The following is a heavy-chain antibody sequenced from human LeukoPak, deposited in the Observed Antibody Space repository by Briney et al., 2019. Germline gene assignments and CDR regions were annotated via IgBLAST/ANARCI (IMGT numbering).Heavy chain of an antibody. V-gene: IGHV3-9*01. CDR1: GFTFDDYA. CDR3: AKGYSGSYDAFDI. D-gene: IGHD1-26*01. CDR2: ISWNSGSI. Sequence: PGRSLRLSCAASGFTFDDYAMHWVRQAPGKGLEWVSGISWNSGSIGYADSVKGRFTISRDNAKNSLYLQMNSLRAEDTALYYCAKGYSGSYDAFDIWGQGTTVTVSS. J-gene: IGHJ3*02.